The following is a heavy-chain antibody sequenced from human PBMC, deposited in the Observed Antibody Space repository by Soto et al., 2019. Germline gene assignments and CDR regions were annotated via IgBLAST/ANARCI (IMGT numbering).Heavy chain of an antibody. D-gene: IGHD2-15*01. J-gene: IGHJ6*02. CDR1: GFTFSSYS. CDR2: ISSSSSTI. V-gene: IGHV3-48*01. Sequence: PGGSLRLSCAASGFTFSSYSMNWVRQAPGKGLEWVSYISSSSSTIYYADSVKGRFTISRDNAKNSLYLQMNSLRAEDTAVYYCARDVVVVAAMVDYYYGMAVWGQGTTVTVSS. CDR3: ARDVVVVAAMVDYYYGMAV.